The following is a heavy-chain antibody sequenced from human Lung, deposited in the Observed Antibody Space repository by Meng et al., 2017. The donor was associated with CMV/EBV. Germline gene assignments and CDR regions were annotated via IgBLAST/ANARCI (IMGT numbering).Heavy chain of an antibody. CDR2: LYDSGST. CDR3: ARDLEY. D-gene: IGHD1-1*01. J-gene: IGHJ4*02. Sequence: ELQDSGPGLVRPSDTLSLTCSVSGGSNSSSTYYWAWIRQPPGKGLEWIGSLYDSGSTYYHPSLKSRVTISVDTSKTYFSLKLRSVTAADTAVYYCARDLEYWGQGTLVTVSS. CDR1: GGSNSSSTYY. V-gene: IGHV4-39*07.